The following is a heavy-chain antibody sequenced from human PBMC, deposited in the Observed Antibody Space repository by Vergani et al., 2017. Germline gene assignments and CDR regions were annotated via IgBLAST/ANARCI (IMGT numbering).Heavy chain of an antibody. J-gene: IGHJ3*02. V-gene: IGHV4-61*02. CDR2: IHTSGST. D-gene: IGHD5-18*01. CDR3: ASARKTAMVRPDAFDI. Sequence: VQLLESGSGLVKPSQTLSLTCAVSGGSISSGSYYWSWIRQPAGKGLEWIGRIHTSGSTNYNPSLKRRATISMDTPKNQFSLKVSSVTAADTAVYYCASARKTAMVRPDAFDIWGQGTMVTVSS. CDR1: GGSISSGSYY.